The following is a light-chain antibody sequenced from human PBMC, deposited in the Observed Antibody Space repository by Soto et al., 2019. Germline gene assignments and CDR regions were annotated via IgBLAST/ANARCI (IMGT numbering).Light chain of an antibody. V-gene: IGKV3-15*01. Sequence: EIVLTQSPGTLSLSPGKSATLSCRDSQSISSSYLAWYQQKPGQAPRILIYGESTRATGVPDRFSGSGSGTELTLTISRLQSEDFAVYYCQKYNNWPWTFGQGTKVDIK. CDR3: QKYNNWPWT. CDR1: QSISSSY. CDR2: GES. J-gene: IGKJ1*01.